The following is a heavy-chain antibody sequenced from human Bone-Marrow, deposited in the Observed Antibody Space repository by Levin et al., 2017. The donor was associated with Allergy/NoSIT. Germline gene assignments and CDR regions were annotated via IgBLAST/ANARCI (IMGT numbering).Heavy chain of an antibody. V-gene: IGHV3-49*03. Sequence: GGSLRLSCTASGFTFGDYAMSWFRQAPGKGLEWVGFIRSKAYGGTTEYAASVKGRFTISRDDSKSIAYLQMNSLKTEDTAVYYCTSFGEKDTAMVNSRGANYFDYWGQGTLVTVSS. D-gene: IGHD5-18*01. CDR3: TSFGEKDTAMVNSRGANYFDY. CDR1: GFTFGDYA. J-gene: IGHJ4*02. CDR2: IRSKAYGGTT.